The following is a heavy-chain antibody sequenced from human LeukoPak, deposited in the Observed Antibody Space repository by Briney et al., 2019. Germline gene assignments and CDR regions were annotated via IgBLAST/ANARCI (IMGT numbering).Heavy chain of an antibody. CDR2: INHSGST. Sequence: SETLSLTCAVYGGSFSGYYWSWIRQPPGKGLEWIGEINHSGSTNYNPSLKSRVTISVDTSKNQFSLKLSSVTAADTAVYYCARGRIQLWLSVGFDPWGQGTLVTVSS. CDR3: ARGRIQLWLSVGFDP. D-gene: IGHD5-18*01. J-gene: IGHJ5*02. V-gene: IGHV4-34*01. CDR1: GGSFSGYY.